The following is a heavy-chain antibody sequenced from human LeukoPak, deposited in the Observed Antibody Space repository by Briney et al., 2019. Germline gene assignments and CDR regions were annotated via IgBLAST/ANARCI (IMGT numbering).Heavy chain of an antibody. Sequence: SETLSLTCAVYGGSFSGYYWSWIRQPPGEGLEWIGEINHSGSTNYNPSLKSRVTISVDTSKNQFSLKLSSVTAADTAVYYCAREGISYGYYYGSGSYPGGFDYWGQGTLVTVSS. D-gene: IGHD3-10*01. V-gene: IGHV4-34*01. J-gene: IGHJ4*02. CDR3: AREGISYGYYYGSGSYPGGFDY. CDR2: INHSGST. CDR1: GGSFSGYY.